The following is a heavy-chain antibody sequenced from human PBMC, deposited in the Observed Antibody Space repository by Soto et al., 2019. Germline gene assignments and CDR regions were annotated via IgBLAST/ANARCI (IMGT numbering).Heavy chain of an antibody. J-gene: IGHJ4*02. D-gene: IGHD1-26*01. CDR2: IYSGGST. CDR3: ARNSGSYYRGFDY. Sequence: EVQLVESGGGLVQPGGSLRLYYAASRFTVSSNYMSWVRQAPGKGLEWVSVIYSGGSTYYADSVKGRFTISRDNSKNTLYLQMNSLRAEDTAAYYCARNSGSYYRGFDYWGQGTLVTVSS. V-gene: IGHV3-66*01. CDR1: RFTVSSNY.